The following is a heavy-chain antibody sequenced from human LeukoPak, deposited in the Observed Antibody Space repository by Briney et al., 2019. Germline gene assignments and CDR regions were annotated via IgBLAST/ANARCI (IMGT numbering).Heavy chain of an antibody. D-gene: IGHD1-7*01. CDR1: GGSISSGGYY. CDR3: ARALYNWNSGWFDP. CDR2: IYYSGST. J-gene: IGHJ5*02. V-gene: IGHV4-61*08. Sequence: SETLSLTCTVSGGSISSGGYYWSWLRQHPGKGLEWIGYIYYSGSTYYNPSLKSRVTISVDTSKNQFSLKLSSVTAADTAVYYCARALYNWNSGWFDPWGQGTLVTVSS.